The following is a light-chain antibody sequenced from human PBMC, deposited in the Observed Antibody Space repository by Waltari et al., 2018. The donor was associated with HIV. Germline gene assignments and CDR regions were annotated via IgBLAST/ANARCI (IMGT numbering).Light chain of an antibody. CDR2: NTD. CDR3: LLYMASGRV. J-gene: IGLJ3*02. V-gene: IGLV8-61*01. CDR1: SGSGSSPFF. Sequence: QTVVTQEPSFSVSPGGTITLTCALSSGSGSSPFFPSWYQQTTGQPPRTLIYNTDTRSSGVPDRFSGSIVGNKAALTITGAQSEDESDYYCLLYMASGRVFGGGTRLTVL.